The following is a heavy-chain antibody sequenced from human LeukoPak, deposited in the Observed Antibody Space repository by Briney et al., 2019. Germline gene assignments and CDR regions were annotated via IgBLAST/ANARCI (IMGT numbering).Heavy chain of an antibody. Sequence: ASVKVSFTASGYTFTSYAMHWVRQAPGQGLEWMGWITPSGGTNYPQKFQGRVAIAWDTSITTAYMDLSRLTSDDTAVYYCARDRYGDGFAHFDYWGQGALVTVSS. CDR2: ITPSGGT. V-gene: IGHV1-2*02. CDR3: ARDRYGDGFAHFDY. CDR1: GYTFTSYA. J-gene: IGHJ4*02. D-gene: IGHD5-24*01.